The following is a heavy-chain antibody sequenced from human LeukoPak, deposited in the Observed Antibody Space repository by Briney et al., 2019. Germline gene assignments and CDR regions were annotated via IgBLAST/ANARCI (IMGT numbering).Heavy chain of an antibody. J-gene: IGHJ5*02. CDR1: GYSFTSYW. Sequence: GESLKISFKGSGYSFTSYWIGWVRQMPGKGLGWMGIIYPGDSDTRYSPSFQGQVTISADKSISTAYLQWGSLRASDTAMYYCARQSSGWFWFDPWGQGTLVTVSS. D-gene: IGHD6-19*01. V-gene: IGHV5-51*01. CDR2: IYPGDSDT. CDR3: ARQSSGWFWFDP.